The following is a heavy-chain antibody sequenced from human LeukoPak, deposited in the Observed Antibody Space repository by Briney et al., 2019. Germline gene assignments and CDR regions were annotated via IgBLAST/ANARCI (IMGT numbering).Heavy chain of an antibody. Sequence: PSETLSLTCAVYGGSFSGYYWSWLRQPPGKGLEWIGEINHSGSTNYNPSLTSRVTISVDTSKNQFSLKLSSVTAADTAVYYCARAAGYSSGRQYFQHWGQGTLVTVSS. CDR1: GGSFSGYY. D-gene: IGHD6-19*01. J-gene: IGHJ1*01. V-gene: IGHV4-34*01. CDR2: INHSGST. CDR3: ARAAGYSSGRQYFQH.